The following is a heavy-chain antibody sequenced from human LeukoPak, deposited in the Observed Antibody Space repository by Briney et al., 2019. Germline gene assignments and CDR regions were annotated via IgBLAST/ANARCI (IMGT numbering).Heavy chain of an antibody. D-gene: IGHD4-17*01. Sequence: ASVKVSCKASGYTFTSYCMHWVRQAPGQGLEWMGIINPSGGSTRYAQKFQGRVTMTRDTSTSTVYMELSSLTSEDTAVYYCARGDYGDYRYYLDYWAQGAWSPSPQ. CDR3: ARGDYGDYRYYLDY. CDR2: INPSGGST. CDR1: GYTFTSYC. V-gene: IGHV1-46*01. J-gene: IGHJ4*02.